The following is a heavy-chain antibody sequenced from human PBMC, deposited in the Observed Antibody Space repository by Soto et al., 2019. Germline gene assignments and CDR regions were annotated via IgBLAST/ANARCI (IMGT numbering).Heavy chain of an antibody. D-gene: IGHD6-13*01. CDR3: ARSPRSSPYFDY. CDR2: VYPSDSDV. J-gene: IGHJ4*02. V-gene: IGHV5-51*01. Sequence: GESSEISCQGTGYRFSSSWIGWVRQKPGKGLEWLGNVYPSDSDVRYSPAFEGQVTISADNSINTAYLQWNSLETSDTAFYFCARSPRSSPYFDYWGQGALVTVSS. CDR1: GYRFSSSW.